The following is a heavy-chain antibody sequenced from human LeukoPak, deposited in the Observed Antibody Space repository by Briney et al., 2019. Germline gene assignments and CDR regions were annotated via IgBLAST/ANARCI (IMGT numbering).Heavy chain of an antibody. CDR3: ARGIESYGDYGY. CDR1: GGYISGSY. V-gene: IGHV4-59*01. J-gene: IGHJ4*02. Sequence: SETLSLTCTVSGGYISGSYWSWIRQPPGKGLEWIAYMYNSGSTDYNPSLKSRVTISIDTSKNQFSLKLSSLTAADTAIYYCARGIESYGDYGYWGQGILVTVSS. D-gene: IGHD4-17*01. CDR2: MYNSGST.